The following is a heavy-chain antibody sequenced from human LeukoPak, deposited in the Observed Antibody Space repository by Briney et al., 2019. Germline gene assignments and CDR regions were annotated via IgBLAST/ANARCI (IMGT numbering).Heavy chain of an antibody. V-gene: IGHV3-7*03. J-gene: IGHJ4*02. CDR1: GFTFSSYW. CDR3: ARGALTAVTAFDY. Sequence: GGSLRLSCAASGFTFSSYWMIWVRQAPGKGLEWVATINQDGSGKYSVDSVKGRFTISRDNAKNSLHLQMNSLRAEDTAVYYCARGALTAVTAFDYWGQGTLVTVSS. D-gene: IGHD4-17*01. CDR2: INQDGSGK.